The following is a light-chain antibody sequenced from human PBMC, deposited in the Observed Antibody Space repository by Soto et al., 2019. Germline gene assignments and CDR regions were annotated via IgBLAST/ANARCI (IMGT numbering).Light chain of an antibody. Sequence: DLQMTQSPSSLSASVGDRVTITCRASQSIISYLNWYQQKPGKAPSLLISVASTLQGGVPSRFSGSGSGTDFTLTISSLQPEDFATYYCQKSYKTPLTFGQGTRLEIK. J-gene: IGKJ5*01. V-gene: IGKV1-39*01. CDR3: QKSYKTPLT. CDR2: VAS. CDR1: QSIISY.